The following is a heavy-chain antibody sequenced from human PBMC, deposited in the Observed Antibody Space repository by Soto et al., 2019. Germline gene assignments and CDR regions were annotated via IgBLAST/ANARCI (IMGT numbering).Heavy chain of an antibody. CDR3: ARGVRRSPHYYYYGMDV. Sequence: ASVKVSCKASGYTFTGYYMHWVRQAPVQGLEWMGWINPNSGGTNYAQKFQGRVTMTRDTSISTAYMELSRLRSDDTAVYYCARGVRRSPHYYYYGMDVWGHGTAVTVSS. D-gene: IGHD3-3*01. CDR2: INPNSGGT. J-gene: IGHJ6*02. V-gene: IGHV1-2*02. CDR1: GYTFTGYY.